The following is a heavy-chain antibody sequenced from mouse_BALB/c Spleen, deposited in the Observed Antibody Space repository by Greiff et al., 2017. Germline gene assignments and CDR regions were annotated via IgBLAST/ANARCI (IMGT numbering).Heavy chain of an antibody. V-gene: IGHV1-87*01. Sequence: QVQLQQSGAELARPGASVKLSCKASGYTFTSYWMQWVKQRPGQGLEWIGAIYPGDGDTRYTQKFKGKATLTADKSSSTAYMQLSSLASEDSAVYYCAREDYYGSSYEDYYAMDYWGQGTSVTVSS. CDR3: AREDYYGSSYEDYYAMDY. J-gene: IGHJ4*01. CDR2: IYPGDGDT. D-gene: IGHD1-1*01. CDR1: GYTFTSYW.